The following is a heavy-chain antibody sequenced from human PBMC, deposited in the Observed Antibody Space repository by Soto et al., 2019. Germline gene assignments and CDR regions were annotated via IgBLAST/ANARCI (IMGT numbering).Heavy chain of an antibody. CDR1: GYTFTSYY. CDR3: ARGCISTSCYGGWFDP. Sequence: ASVKVSCKASGYTFTSYYMHWVRQAPGQGLEWMGIINPSGGSTSYAQKFQGRVTMTRDTSTSTVYMELSSLRSEDTAVYYCARGCISTSCYGGWFDPWGQGTLVTVSS. J-gene: IGHJ5*02. D-gene: IGHD2-2*01. V-gene: IGHV1-46*01. CDR2: INPSGGST.